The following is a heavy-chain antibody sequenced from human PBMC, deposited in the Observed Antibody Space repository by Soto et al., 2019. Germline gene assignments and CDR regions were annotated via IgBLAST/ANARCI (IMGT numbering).Heavy chain of an antibody. D-gene: IGHD3-22*01. V-gene: IGHV4-59*01. CDR3: ARARYDSSGYYYFDY. CDR1: GGSISGYY. Sequence: SETLSLTCTVSGGSISGYYWSWIRRPPGKGLEWIGYIYYSGSTIYNPSLKSRVTISVDTSKNQFSLKLGSVTAADTAVYYCARARYDSSGYYYFDYWGQGTLVTVSS. J-gene: IGHJ4*02. CDR2: IYYSGST.